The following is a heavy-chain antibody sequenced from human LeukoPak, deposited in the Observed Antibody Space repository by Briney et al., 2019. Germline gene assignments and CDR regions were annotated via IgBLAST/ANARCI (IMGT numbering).Heavy chain of an antibody. CDR2: INPNSGGT. CDR1: GYTFTCYY. V-gene: IGHV1-2*06. CDR3: TQYYYDSSGLRWFDP. J-gene: IGHJ5*02. Sequence: ASVKVSCKASGYTFTCYYMHWVRQAPGQGLEWMGRINPNSGGTNYAQEFQGRVTMTRDTSISTAYMELSRLRSDDTAVYYCTQYYYDSSGLRWFDPWGQGTLVTVSS. D-gene: IGHD3-22*01.